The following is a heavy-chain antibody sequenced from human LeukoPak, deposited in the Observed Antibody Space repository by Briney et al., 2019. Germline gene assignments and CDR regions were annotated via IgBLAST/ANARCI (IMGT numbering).Heavy chain of an antibody. CDR2: ISGSGGST. J-gene: IGHJ6*03. V-gene: IGHV3-23*01. CDR3: AKVASRLRFLEWSSLGYMDV. Sequence: SGGSLRLSCAASGFTFSSYAMSWVRQAPWKGLEWVSAISGSGGSTYYADSVKGRFTISRDNSKNTLYLQMNSLRAEDTAVYYCAKVASRLRFLEWSSLGYMDVWGKGTTVTVSS. CDR1: GFTFSSYA. D-gene: IGHD3-3*01.